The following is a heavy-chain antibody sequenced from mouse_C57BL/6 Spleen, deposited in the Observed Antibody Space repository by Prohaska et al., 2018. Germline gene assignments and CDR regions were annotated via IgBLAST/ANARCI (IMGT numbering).Heavy chain of an antibody. CDR2: INPNNGGT. J-gene: IGHJ1*03. V-gene: IGHV1-18*01. CDR3: ARLGYYSNYDWYFDV. Sequence: KSLEWIGDINPNNGGTIYNQKFKGKATLTVDKSSSTAYMELRSLTSEDTAVYYCARLGYYSNYDWYFDVWGTGTTVTVSS. D-gene: IGHD2-5*01.